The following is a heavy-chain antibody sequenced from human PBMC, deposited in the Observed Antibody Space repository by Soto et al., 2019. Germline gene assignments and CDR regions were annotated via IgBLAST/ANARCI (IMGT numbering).Heavy chain of an antibody. D-gene: IGHD2-15*01. Sequence: QVQLVQSGAEVKKPGASVKVSCKASGYTFTSYGISWVRQAPGQGLEWMGWISAYNGNTNYAQKLQGRVTMTTDTSTSTAYMELRSLRSDDTAVYDCARARPVVVVAATCCKYYGMDVWGQGTTVTVSS. CDR1: GYTFTSYG. CDR3: ARARPVVVVAATCCKYYGMDV. J-gene: IGHJ6*02. V-gene: IGHV1-18*01. CDR2: ISAYNGNT.